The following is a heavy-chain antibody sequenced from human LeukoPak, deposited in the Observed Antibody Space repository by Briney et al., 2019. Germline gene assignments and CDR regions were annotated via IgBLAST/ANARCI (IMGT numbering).Heavy chain of an antibody. CDR1: GFTFSSYA. D-gene: IGHD1-1*01. CDR2: FDPEDGET. Sequence: GGSLRLSCAASGFTFSSYAMSWVRQAPGKGLEWMGGFDPEDGETIYAQKFQGRVTMTEDTSTDTAYMELSSLRSEDTAVYYCATTGGGGRSFDYWGQGTLVTVSS. V-gene: IGHV1-24*01. J-gene: IGHJ4*02. CDR3: ATTGGGGRSFDY.